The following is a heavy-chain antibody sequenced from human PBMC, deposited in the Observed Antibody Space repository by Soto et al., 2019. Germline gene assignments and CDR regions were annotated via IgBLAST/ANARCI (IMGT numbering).Heavy chain of an antibody. Sequence: GGSLRLSCAASGFTFSSYSMNWVRQAPGKGLEWVSYISSSSSTIYYADSVKGRFTISRDNAKNSLYLQMNSLRAEDTAVYYCARMGVTATPYYYYYGMDVWGQGTTVTVSS. CDR3: ARMGVTATPYYYYYGMDV. D-gene: IGHD2-21*02. CDR2: ISSSSSTI. J-gene: IGHJ6*02. V-gene: IGHV3-48*04. CDR1: GFTFSSYS.